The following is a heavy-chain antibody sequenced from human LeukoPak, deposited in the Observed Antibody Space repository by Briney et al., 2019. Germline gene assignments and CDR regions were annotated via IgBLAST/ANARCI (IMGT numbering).Heavy chain of an antibody. V-gene: IGHV3-11*01. J-gene: IGHJ3*02. CDR3: GGDFGLLGIKRSFDI. CDR2: IGGRGRIT. CDR1: GLTFTNHA. D-gene: IGHD3-10*01. Sequence: PGGCLRLACVASGLTFTNHAISSVRQAPGKGLEWDSYIGGRGRITSYAPCVKGRFTISSDNAKKPVYLQRNSLRSEGKAVYYCGGDFGLLGIKRSFDIWGQGKMVTVSS.